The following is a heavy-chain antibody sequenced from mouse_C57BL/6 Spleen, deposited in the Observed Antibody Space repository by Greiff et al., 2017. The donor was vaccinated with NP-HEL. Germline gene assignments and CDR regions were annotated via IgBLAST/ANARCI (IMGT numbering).Heavy chain of an antibody. CDR1: GYTFTSYW. V-gene: IGHV1-53*01. D-gene: IGHD2-2*01. CDR3: ARPFYYGYDYFDY. Sequence: QVQLQQPGAELVKPGASVKLSCKASGYTFTSYWMHWVKQRPGRGLEWIGNINPSNGGTNYNEKFKSKATLTVDKSSSTAYMQLSSLTSEDSAVYYCARPFYYGYDYFDYWGQGTTLTVSS. J-gene: IGHJ2*01. CDR2: INPSNGGT.